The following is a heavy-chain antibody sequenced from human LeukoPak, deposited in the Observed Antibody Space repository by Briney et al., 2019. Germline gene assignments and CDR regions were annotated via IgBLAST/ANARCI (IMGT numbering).Heavy chain of an antibody. V-gene: IGHV3-74*01. D-gene: IGHD5-24*01. CDR3: ARYGDSGRRAFDT. J-gene: IGHJ3*02. CDR1: GFIFGYYW. CDR2: LKTDGTGT. Sequence: GGSLRLSCTASGFIFGYYWMYWVRQTPGKGLVWVSRLKTDGTGTYYADSGKGRFIISRDNAKNTFFLQMNSLRAEDTAVYYCARYGDSGRRAFDTCSQGTLVTVSS.